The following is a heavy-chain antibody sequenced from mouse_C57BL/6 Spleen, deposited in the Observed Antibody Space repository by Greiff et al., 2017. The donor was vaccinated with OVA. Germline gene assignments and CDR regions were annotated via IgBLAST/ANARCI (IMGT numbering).Heavy chain of an antibody. J-gene: IGHJ4*01. CDR1: GYTFTSYW. D-gene: IGHD1-1*01. Sequence: QVQLQQPGAELVRPGSSVKLSCKASGYTFTSYWMDWVKQRPGQGLEWIGHIYPSDSETHYNQKFKDKATLTVDKSSSTAYMQLSSLTSEDSAVYYWARNYGSTLYYAMDYWGQGTSVTVSS. CDR3: ARNYGSTLYYAMDY. CDR2: IYPSDSET. V-gene: IGHV1-61*01.